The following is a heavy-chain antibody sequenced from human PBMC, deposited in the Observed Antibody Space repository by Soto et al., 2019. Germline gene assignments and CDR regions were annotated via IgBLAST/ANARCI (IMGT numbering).Heavy chain of an antibody. CDR1: GGSISSGGYY. D-gene: IGHD2-15*01. Sequence: PSETLSLTCTVSGGSISSGGYYWSWIRQHPGKGLEWIGYIYYSGSTYYNPSLKSRVTISVGTSKNQFSLKLSSVTAADTAVHYCARDRRYCSGGSCYAYYYGMDVWGQGTTVTVSS. CDR3: ARDRRYCSGGSCYAYYYGMDV. CDR2: IYYSGST. J-gene: IGHJ6*02. V-gene: IGHV4-31*03.